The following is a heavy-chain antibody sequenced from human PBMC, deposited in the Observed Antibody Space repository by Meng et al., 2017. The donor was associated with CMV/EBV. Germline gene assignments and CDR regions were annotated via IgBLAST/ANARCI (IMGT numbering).Heavy chain of an antibody. CDR3: SRVQMVYAGAYCGGDCYPRGDAFDI. D-gene: IGHD2-21*01. J-gene: IGHJ3*02. V-gene: IGHV1-2*02. Sequence: ASVKVSCKASGYTFTGYYMYLVRQAPGQGLEWMGWINPNSGGTNYAQKFQGRVTMTRDTSISTAYMELRRLRSDDTAVYYCSRVQMVYAGAYCGGDCYPRGDAFDIWGQGTMVTVSS. CDR2: INPNSGGT. CDR1: GYTFTGYY.